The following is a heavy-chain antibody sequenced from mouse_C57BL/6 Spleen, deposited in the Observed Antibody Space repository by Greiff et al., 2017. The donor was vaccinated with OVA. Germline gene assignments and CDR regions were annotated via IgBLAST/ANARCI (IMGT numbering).Heavy chain of an antibody. V-gene: IGHV3-6*01. D-gene: IGHD1-1*01. J-gene: IGHJ4*01. CDR3: ARREAYGYAMDY. CDR2: ISYDGSN. CDR1: GYSITSGYY. Sequence: VQLKESGPGLVKPSQSLSLTCSVTGYSITSGYYWNWIRQFPGNKLEWMGYISYDGSNNYNPSLKNRISITRDTSKNQFFLKLNSVTTEDTATYYCARREAYGYAMDYWGQGTSVTVSS.